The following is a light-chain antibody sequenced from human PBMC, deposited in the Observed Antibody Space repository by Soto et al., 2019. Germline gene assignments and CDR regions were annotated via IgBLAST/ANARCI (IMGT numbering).Light chain of an antibody. CDR3: SSYAGSNNFFYV. V-gene: IGLV2-8*01. Sequence: QSALTQPPSASGSPGQSATISCTGTSSDVGGYNYVSWYQQHPGKAPKLMIYEVSKRPSGVPDRFSGSKSGNTASLTVSGLQAEDEADYYCSSYAGSNNFFYVFGTGTKVIVL. CDR1: SSDVGGYNY. J-gene: IGLJ1*01. CDR2: EVS.